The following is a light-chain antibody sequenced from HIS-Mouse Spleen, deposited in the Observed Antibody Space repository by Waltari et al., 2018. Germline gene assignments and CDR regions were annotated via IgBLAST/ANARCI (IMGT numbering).Light chain of an antibody. V-gene: IGKV3-20*01. CDR2: GAS. CDR1: QSVSSSY. J-gene: IGKJ3*01. CDR3: QQYGSSFT. Sequence: DIVLTQSPGTLSLSPGERATLSCRASQSVSSSYLAWYQQKPGQAPRLLIYGASGRATGIPDRFSGSGAETDFTLTISRLEPEDFAVYYCQQYGSSFTFGPGTKVDIK.